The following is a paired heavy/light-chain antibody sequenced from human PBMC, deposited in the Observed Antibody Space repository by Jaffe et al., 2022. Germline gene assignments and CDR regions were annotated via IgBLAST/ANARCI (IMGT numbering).Light chain of an antibody. Sequence: QSALTQPASVSGSPGQSITISCTGTSSDVGGYNYVSWYQQHPGKAPKLMIYDVSNRPSGVSNRFSGSKSGNTASLTISGLQAEDEADYYCSSYTSSSTLLFGGGTKLTVL. CDR3: SSYTSSSTLL. J-gene: IGLJ3*02. CDR2: DVS. V-gene: IGLV2-14*03. CDR1: SSDVGGYNY.
Heavy chain of an antibody. V-gene: IGHV4-38-2*01. CDR3: ARRYYDILTGYYPSYFDY. Sequence: QVQLEESGPGLVKPSETLSLTCAVSGYSISSGYYWGWIRQPPGKGLEWTGSIYHSGSTHYNPSLKSRVTISVDTSKNQFSLKLSSVTAADTAVYYCARRYYDILTGYYPSYFDYWGQGTLVTVSS. J-gene: IGHJ4*02. CDR1: GYSISSGYY. D-gene: IGHD3-9*01. CDR2: IYHSGST.